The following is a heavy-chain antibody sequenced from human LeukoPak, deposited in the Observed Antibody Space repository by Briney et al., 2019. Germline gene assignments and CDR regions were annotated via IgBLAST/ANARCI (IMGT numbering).Heavy chain of an antibody. Sequence: PGGSLRLSCAASGFTFSSYSMNWVRQAPGKGLEWLSYISSSSSTIYYADSVKGRFTISRDNAKNSLHLQMKSLRAEDTAVYYCARGGRSSYYWGQGTLVTVSS. J-gene: IGHJ4*02. CDR2: ISSSSSTI. CDR3: ARGGRSSYY. V-gene: IGHV3-48*04. D-gene: IGHD2-2*01. CDR1: GFTFSSYS.